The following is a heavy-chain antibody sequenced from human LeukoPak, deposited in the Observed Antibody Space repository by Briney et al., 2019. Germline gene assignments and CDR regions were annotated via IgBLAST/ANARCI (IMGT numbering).Heavy chain of an antibody. Sequence: SETLSLTCAVYGGSFSGYYWSWIRQPPGKGLEWIGEINHSGSTNYNPSLKSRVTISVDTSKNQFSLKLSSVTAADTAVYCCARGGGYGDYPSYYFDYWGQGTLVTVSS. J-gene: IGHJ4*02. CDR1: GGSFSGYY. V-gene: IGHV4-34*01. CDR2: INHSGST. D-gene: IGHD4-17*01. CDR3: ARGGGYGDYPSYYFDY.